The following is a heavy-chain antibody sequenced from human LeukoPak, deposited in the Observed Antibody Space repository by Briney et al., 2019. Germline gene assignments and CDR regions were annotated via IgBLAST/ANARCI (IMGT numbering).Heavy chain of an antibody. D-gene: IGHD6-13*01. J-gene: IGHJ5*02. CDR1: GVTFSDYY. CDR2: ISGSSSYR. Sequence: GGSLRLSCAASGVTFSDYYMSWIRQAPGQGLEWLSYISGSSSYRSYANSVKGRFTISRDNAKNSLYLQMNSLRAEDTAVYYCARTLVAAPGNTGGPWGQGTLVTVSS. CDR3: ARTLVAAPGNTGGP. V-gene: IGHV3-11*03.